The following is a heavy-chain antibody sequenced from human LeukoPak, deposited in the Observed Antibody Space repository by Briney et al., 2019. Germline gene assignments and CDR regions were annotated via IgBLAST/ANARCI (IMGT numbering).Heavy chain of an antibody. CDR2: ISHDESNK. CDR1: GFTFSSYG. V-gene: IGHV3-30*03. Sequence: GRSLRLSCVASGFTFSSYGMHWVRQAPGKGLEWVAVISHDESNKYYADSVKGRFTISRDNSKNALYLQMNSLRAEDTAVYYCGGTATYYYDSSGYSRDAFDIWGQGTMVTVSS. D-gene: IGHD3-22*01. J-gene: IGHJ3*02. CDR3: GGTATYYYDSSGYSRDAFDI.